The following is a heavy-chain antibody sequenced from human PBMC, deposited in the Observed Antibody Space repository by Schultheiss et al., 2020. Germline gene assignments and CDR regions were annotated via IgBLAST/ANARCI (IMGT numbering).Heavy chain of an antibody. D-gene: IGHD4-17*01. Sequence: SETLSLTCTVSGGSITSYYWSWIRQPPGKGLEWIGYIHYSGSTNYNPSLKSRVTISVDTSKNQFSLKLSSVTAADTAVYYCARGGPTVTTYFDYWGQGTLVTVSS. CDR2: IHYSGST. V-gene: IGHV4-59*01. CDR3: ARGGPTVTTYFDY. J-gene: IGHJ4*02. CDR1: GGSITSYY.